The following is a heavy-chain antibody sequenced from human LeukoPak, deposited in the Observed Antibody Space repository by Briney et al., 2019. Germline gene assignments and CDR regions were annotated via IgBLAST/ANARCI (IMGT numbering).Heavy chain of an antibody. Sequence: GSVKVSCKASGYTFTGYYMQWVRQAPGQGLEWMGWVNPNSGGTDYAQKFQGRVTMTRDTSISTAYMELSRLTSDDTAVYYCARDSVERRPGFDIWGPGTMVTVSS. CDR2: VNPNSGGT. D-gene: IGHD1-1*01. CDR3: ARDSVERRPGFDI. J-gene: IGHJ3*02. V-gene: IGHV1-2*02. CDR1: GYTFTGYY.